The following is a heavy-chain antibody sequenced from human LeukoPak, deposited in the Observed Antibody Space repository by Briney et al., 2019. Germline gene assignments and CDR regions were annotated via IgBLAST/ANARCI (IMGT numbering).Heavy chain of an antibody. Sequence: GGSLRLSCAASGFTFSSYWMSWVRQAPGKGLEWVANIKQDGSEKYYVDSVKGRFTISRDNAKNSLYLRMNSLRAEDTAVYYCARRAVAGPDLSYYYYYYMDVWGKGTTVTVSS. CDR3: ARRAVAGPDLSYYYYYYMDV. CDR1: GFTFSSYW. CDR2: IKQDGSEK. J-gene: IGHJ6*03. V-gene: IGHV3-7*01. D-gene: IGHD6-19*01.